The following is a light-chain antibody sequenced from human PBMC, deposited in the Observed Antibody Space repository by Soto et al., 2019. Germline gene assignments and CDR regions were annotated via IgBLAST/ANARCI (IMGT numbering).Light chain of an antibody. J-gene: IGKJ4*01. CDR1: PGISNS. CDR2: AAS. V-gene: IGKV1-27*01. CDR3: QKYDRAPLT. Sequence: DIQLTQSPSSVSASVGDRVTITCRASPGISNSLAWYQQKPGNVPKLLIYAASTLRSGVPSRFSGSGSGTDFILTISSLQPEDVATYYCQKYDRAPLTFGGGNKVEIK.